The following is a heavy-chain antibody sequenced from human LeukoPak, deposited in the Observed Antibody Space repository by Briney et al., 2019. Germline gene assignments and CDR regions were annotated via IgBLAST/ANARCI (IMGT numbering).Heavy chain of an antibody. D-gene: IGHD3-10*01. CDR2: IWFDGSNK. CDR3: ARDKALTTYYYGSGTPYYYYGMDV. CDR1: GFTFSTYG. V-gene: IGHV3-33*01. J-gene: IGHJ6*02. Sequence: GRSLRLSCAASGFTFSTYGMHWVRQAPGKGLEWVAVIWFDGSNKYNADSVKGRFTISRDNAKNSLYLQMNSLRAEDTAVYYCARDKALTTYYYGSGTPYYYYGMDVWGQGTTVTVSS.